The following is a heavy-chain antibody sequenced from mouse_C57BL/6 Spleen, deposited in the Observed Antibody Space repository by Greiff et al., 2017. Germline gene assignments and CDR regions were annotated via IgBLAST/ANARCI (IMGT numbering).Heavy chain of an antibody. J-gene: IGHJ4*01. CDR2: ISSGGDYI. CDR3: TRDIYYYGSNAMDY. CDR1: GFTFSSYA. D-gene: IGHD1-1*01. Sequence: EVKLMESGEGLVKPGGSLKLSCAASGFTFSSYAMSWVRQTPEKRLEWVAYISSGGDYIYYADTVKGRFTISRDNARNTLYLQMSSLKSEDTAMYYCTRDIYYYGSNAMDYWGQGTSVTVSS. V-gene: IGHV5-9-1*02.